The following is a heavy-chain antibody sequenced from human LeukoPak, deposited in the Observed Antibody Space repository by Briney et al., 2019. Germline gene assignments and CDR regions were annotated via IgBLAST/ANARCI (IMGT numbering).Heavy chain of an antibody. Sequence: SETLSLTCTVSGGSISRSGYYWSWIRQHPGKGLEWIGYIYYSGSTYYNPSLKSRVTISVDTSKNQFSLKLSSVTAADTVVYYCARDLGSSSSSGINYYGMDVWGQGTTVTVSS. CDR1: GGSISRSGYY. CDR2: IYYSGST. J-gene: IGHJ6*02. D-gene: IGHD6-6*01. CDR3: ARDLGSSSSSGINYYGMDV. V-gene: IGHV4-31*03.